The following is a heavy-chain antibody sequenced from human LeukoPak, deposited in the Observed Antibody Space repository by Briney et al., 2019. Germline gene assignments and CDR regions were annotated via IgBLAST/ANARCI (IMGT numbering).Heavy chain of an antibody. CDR3: ARDLYGDYGYFDL. CDR2: ISAYNGNT. Sequence: VNXSCKASGYTFTSYGISWVRQAPGQGLEWMGWISAYNGNTNYAQKLQGRVTMTTDTSTSTAYMELRSLRSDDTAVYYCARDLYGDYGYFDLWGRGTLVTVSS. CDR1: GYTFTSYG. D-gene: IGHD4-17*01. V-gene: IGHV1-18*01. J-gene: IGHJ2*01.